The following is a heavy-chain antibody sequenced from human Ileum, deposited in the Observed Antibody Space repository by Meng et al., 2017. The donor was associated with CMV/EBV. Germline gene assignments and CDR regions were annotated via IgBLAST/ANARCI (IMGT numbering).Heavy chain of an antibody. Sequence: GSLRLSCAVYGGSFSGYYWSWIRQPPGKGLEWIGEINHSGSTNYNPSLKSRVTMSVDTSKNQFSLKLSSVTAADTAVYYCARRDRYYYYYGMDVWGQGTTVTVSS. V-gene: IGHV4-34*01. J-gene: IGHJ6*02. D-gene: IGHD5-24*01. CDR1: GGSFSGYY. CDR2: INHSGST. CDR3: ARRDRYYYYYGMDV.